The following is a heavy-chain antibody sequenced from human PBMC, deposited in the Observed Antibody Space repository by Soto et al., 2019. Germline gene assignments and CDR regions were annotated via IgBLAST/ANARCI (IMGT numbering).Heavy chain of an antibody. V-gene: IGHV3-49*03. CDR3: TRGGGSSPRSYYFDY. J-gene: IGHJ4*02. Sequence: SLRLSCTASGFTFGDYAMSWFRQAPGKGLEWVGFIRSKAYGGTTEYAASVKGRFTISRDDSKSIAYLQMNSLKTEDTAVYYCTRGGGSSPRSYYFDYWGQGTLVTVSS. D-gene: IGHD1-26*01. CDR1: GFTFGDYA. CDR2: IRSKAYGGTT.